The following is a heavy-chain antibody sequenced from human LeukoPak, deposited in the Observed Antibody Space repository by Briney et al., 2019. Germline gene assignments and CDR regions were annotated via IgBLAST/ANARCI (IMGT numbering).Heavy chain of an antibody. CDR1: GGSFSGYY. J-gene: IGHJ6*03. V-gene: IGHV4-34*01. D-gene: IGHD2-2*01. CDR2: INHSGST. Sequence: PSETLSLTCAVYGGSFSGYYWSWIRQPPGKGLEWIGEINHSGSTNYNPSLKSRVTISVDTSKNQFSLKLSSVTAADTAVYYCARLGYRSSTSCLNYYYYYYMDVWGKGTTVTVSS. CDR3: ARLGYRSSTSCLNYYYYYYMDV.